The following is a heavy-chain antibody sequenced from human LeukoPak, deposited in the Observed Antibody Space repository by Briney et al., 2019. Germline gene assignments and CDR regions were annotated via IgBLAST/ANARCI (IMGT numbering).Heavy chain of an antibody. V-gene: IGHV1-18*01. CDR3: ARGSSIRTWIDS. CDR2: ISAYNGNT. J-gene: IGHJ5*01. CDR1: GYTFTSYG. Sequence: GASVKVSCKASGYTFTSYGISWVRQAPGQGLEWMGWISAYNGNTDYAQKFQGRVTMTTDTSTTTAYMELKSLRSDDTAVYYCARGSSIRTWIDSWGQGTQVTVSS. D-gene: IGHD6-6*01.